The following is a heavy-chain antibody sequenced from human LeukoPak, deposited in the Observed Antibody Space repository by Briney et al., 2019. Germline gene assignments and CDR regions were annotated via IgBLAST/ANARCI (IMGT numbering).Heavy chain of an antibody. CDR2: IYSGGGT. D-gene: IGHD4-17*01. CDR3: ARVVPDDYGDYERFDP. V-gene: IGHV3-53*01. Sequence: GGSLRLSCAASGFTVRSNSMSWVGQAPGKGLEWVSVIYSGGGTNYADSVKGRFTISRDNSKNTLFLQMNSLRAEDTAVYYCARVVPDDYGDYERFDPWGQGTLVTVSS. CDR1: GFTVRSNS. J-gene: IGHJ5*02.